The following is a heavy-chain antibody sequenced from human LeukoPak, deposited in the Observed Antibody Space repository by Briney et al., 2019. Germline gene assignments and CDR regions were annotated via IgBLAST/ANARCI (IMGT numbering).Heavy chain of an antibody. CDR2: ISAYNGNT. J-gene: IGHJ6*02. V-gene: IGHV1-18*01. D-gene: IGHD2-2*02. CDR1: GYTFTSYG. Sequence: ASVKVSCKASGYTFTSYGISWVRQAPGQGLEWMGWISAYNGNTHYAQKLQGRVTMTTDTSTSTAYMELRSLRSDDTAVYYCARDCSSTSCYMNYYYGMDVWGQGTTVTVSS. CDR3: ARDCSSTSCYMNYYYGMDV.